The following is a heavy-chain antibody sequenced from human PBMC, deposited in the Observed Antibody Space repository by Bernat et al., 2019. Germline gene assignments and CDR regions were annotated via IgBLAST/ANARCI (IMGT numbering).Heavy chain of an antibody. CDR2: ISYDGSNK. CDR3: ERDLLDSVVVVGWADY. CDR1: GFTFSSYA. D-gene: IGHD2-15*01. J-gene: IGHJ4*02. V-gene: IGHV3-30*01. Sequence: QVQLVESGGGVVQPGRSLRLSCAASGFTFSSYAMHWVRQAPGKGLEWVAVISYDGSNKYYADSVKGRFTISRDNSKNTLYLQMNSLRAEDTAVYYCERDLLDSVVVVGWADYWGQGTLVTVSS.